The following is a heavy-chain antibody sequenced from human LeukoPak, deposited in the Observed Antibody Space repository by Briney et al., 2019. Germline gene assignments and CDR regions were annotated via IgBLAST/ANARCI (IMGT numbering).Heavy chain of an antibody. D-gene: IGHD3-22*01. CDR2: ISAYNGNT. CDR3: ARANYYDSSGYYRL. CDR1: GYTFTGYY. J-gene: IGHJ4*02. V-gene: IGHV1-18*04. Sequence: ASVKVSCKASGYTFTGYYMHWVRQAPGQGLEWMGWISAYNGNTNYAQKLQGRVTMTTDTSTSTAYMELRSLRSDDTAVYYCARANYYDSSGYYRLWGQGTLVTVSS.